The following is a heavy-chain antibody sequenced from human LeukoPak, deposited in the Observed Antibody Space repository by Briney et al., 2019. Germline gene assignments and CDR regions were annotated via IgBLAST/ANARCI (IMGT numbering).Heavy chain of an antibody. J-gene: IGHJ4*02. Sequence: SETLSLTCTVSGGSISSYYWNWIRQPPGKGLEWIGYIYYSGSTNYNPSLKSRVTTSVDTSKNRFSLKLSSVTAADTAVYYCARERLGYYDRSGLDYWGQGTLVTVSS. V-gene: IGHV4-59*01. CDR2: IYYSGST. CDR1: GGSISSYY. CDR3: ARERLGYYDRSGLDY. D-gene: IGHD3-22*01.